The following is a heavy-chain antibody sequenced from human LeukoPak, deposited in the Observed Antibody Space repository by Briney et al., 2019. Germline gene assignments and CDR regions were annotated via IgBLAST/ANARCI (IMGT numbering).Heavy chain of an antibody. CDR2: IKRDGREK. CDR3: AKGRAYYDSSGYYYPEYFDY. Sequence: GGSLRLSCAASGFTFSNYWMSWVRQAPGKGLEWVANIKRDGREKYYVDSVKGRFTISRDNSKNTLYLQMNSLRAEDTAVYYCAKGRAYYDSSGYYYPEYFDYWGQGTLVTVSS. V-gene: IGHV3-7*03. CDR1: GFTFSNYW. D-gene: IGHD3-22*01. J-gene: IGHJ4*02.